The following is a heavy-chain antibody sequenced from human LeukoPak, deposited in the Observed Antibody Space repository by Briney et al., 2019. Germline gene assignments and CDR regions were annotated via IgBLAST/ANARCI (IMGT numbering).Heavy chain of an antibody. D-gene: IGHD3-3*01. CDR3: ARANDFWSGYGRDV. J-gene: IGHJ6*04. CDR1: GGSFSGYY. V-gene: IGHV4-34*01. CDR2: INHSGST. Sequence: SETLSLTCAVYGGSFSGYYWSWIRQPPGKGLEWIGEINHSGSTNYNPSLKSRVTISVDTSKNQFSLKLSSVTAADTAVYYWARANDFWSGYGRDVGAKGPTATVSS.